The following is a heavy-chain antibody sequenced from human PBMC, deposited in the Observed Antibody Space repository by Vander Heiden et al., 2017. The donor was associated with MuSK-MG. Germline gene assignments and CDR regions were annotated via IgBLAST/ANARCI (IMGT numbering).Heavy chain of an antibody. V-gene: IGHV4-38-2*01. Sequence: QVQLQESGPGLVKPSETLSPTVAVSGYSLSSGYYWDWIRQPPGKGLEWIGTIYDGGNTYYNSSLQGRVSISVDTSKEQFSLQLTSVTAADTAVYYCASQKINDHIRGWGQGILVTVSS. CDR3: ASQKINDHIRG. J-gene: IGHJ4*02. D-gene: IGHD3-10*01. CDR1: GYSLSSGYY. CDR2: IYDGGNT.